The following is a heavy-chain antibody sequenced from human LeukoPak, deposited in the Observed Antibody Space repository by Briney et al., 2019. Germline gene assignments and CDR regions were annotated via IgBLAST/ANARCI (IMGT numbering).Heavy chain of an antibody. J-gene: IGHJ4*02. CDR1: GGSISSYY. CDR2: IYYSGST. Sequence: SETLSHTCTVSGGSISSYYWSWIRQPPGKGLEWIGYIYYSGSTNYNPSLKSRVTISVDTSKNQFSLKLSSVTAADTAVYYCASYGVGFNYWGQGTLVTVSS. D-gene: IGHD4-17*01. CDR3: ASYGVGFNY. V-gene: IGHV4-59*08.